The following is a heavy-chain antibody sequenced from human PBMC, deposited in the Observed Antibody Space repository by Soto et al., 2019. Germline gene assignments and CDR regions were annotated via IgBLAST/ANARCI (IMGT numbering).Heavy chain of an antibody. J-gene: IGHJ4*02. CDR3: ARHLYDYLDC. CDR2: IYPGDSDA. Sequence: PGESLKISCKVSGYSFTNYWMGGVRQMPGKGLEWMGIIYPGDSDARYSPSFQGQVTISVDKSINTAFLQWSSLKASDTAMYYCARHLYDYLDCWGQGTLVTVSS. CDR1: GYSFTNYW. D-gene: IGHD3-16*01. V-gene: IGHV5-51*01.